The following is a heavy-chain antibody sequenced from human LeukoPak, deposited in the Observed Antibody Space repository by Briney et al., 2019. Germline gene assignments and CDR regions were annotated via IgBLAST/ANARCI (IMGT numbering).Heavy chain of an antibody. J-gene: IGHJ6*03. V-gene: IGHV1-46*01. Sequence: GASVKVSCKASGYTFTNYYMHWVRQAPGQGLEWMGIINPSGGSTSYAQKFQGRVTMTEDTSTDTAYMELSSLRSEDTAVYYCATDNPNAPSYYYMDVWGKGTTVTVSS. CDR2: INPSGGST. CDR1: GYTFTNYY. CDR3: ATDNPNAPSYYYMDV. D-gene: IGHD2-8*01.